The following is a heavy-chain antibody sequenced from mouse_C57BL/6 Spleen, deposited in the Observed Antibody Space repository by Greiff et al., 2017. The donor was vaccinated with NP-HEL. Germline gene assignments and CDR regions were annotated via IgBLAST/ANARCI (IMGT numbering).Heavy chain of an antibody. J-gene: IGHJ2*01. V-gene: IGHV1-72*01. CDR1: GYTFTSYW. D-gene: IGHD2-2*01. Sequence: VQLQQSGAELVKPGASVKLSCKASGYTFTSYWMHWVKQRPGRGLEWIGRIDPNSGGTKYNEKFKSKATLTVDKPSSTAYMQLSSLTSEDSAVYYCAIYYGYDDGFFFDYWGQGTTLTVSS. CDR2: IDPNSGGT. CDR3: AIYYGYDDGFFFDY.